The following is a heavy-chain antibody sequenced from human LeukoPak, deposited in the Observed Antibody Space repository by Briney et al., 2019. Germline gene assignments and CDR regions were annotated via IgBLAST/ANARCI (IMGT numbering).Heavy chain of an antibody. CDR3: VRCVVYGSGIYYFDY. D-gene: IGHD3-10*01. CDR2: ISSGST. V-gene: IGHV4-4*08. J-gene: IGHJ4*02. Sequence: SETLSLTCTVSGGSISSYYWSWIRQSPGKRLEWIGDISSGSTNYNPSLKSRVTISVDTSKNQFSLKLSSVTAADTAVFYCVRCVVYGSGIYYFDYWGQGTLVTVSS. CDR1: GGSISSYY.